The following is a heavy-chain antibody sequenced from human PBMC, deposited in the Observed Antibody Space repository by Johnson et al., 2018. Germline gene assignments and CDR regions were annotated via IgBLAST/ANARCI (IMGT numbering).Heavy chain of an antibody. CDR3: SRALYRSSWYDYYDMDG. V-gene: IGHV4-34*01. CDR1: GGSFSGYY. J-gene: IGHJ6*03. Sequence: QVQLQQWGAGLLKPSETLSLTCAVYGGSFSGYYWSWIRQPPGKGLEWIGEINHSGSTNYNPSLKRRVTISVDTSKNQFSLKLSSVTDADTAVYYCSRALYRSSWYDYYDMDGWGKGTTVTVSS. CDR2: INHSGST. D-gene: IGHD6-13*01.